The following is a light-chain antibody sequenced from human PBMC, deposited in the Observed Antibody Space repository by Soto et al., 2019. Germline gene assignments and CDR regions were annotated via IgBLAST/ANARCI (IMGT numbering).Light chain of an antibody. J-gene: IGKJ3*01. CDR1: QSISTN. V-gene: IGKV3-15*01. CDR3: QQFRT. CDR2: GAS. Sequence: EVVMTQSPATLSVSPGERATLSCRTSQSISTNLAWYQQKPGQAPRLLIYGASTRATGIPARFSGSGSGTEFTLTTSSLQSEDSAVYYCQQFRTFGPGTKVDIK.